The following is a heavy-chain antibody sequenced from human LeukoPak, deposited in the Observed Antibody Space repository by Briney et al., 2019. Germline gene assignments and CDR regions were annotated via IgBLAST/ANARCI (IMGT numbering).Heavy chain of an antibody. V-gene: IGHV3-20*04. J-gene: IGHJ4*02. CDR3: ARAPITSPFYFDY. D-gene: IGHD2-2*01. CDR2: INWSGGST. CDR1: GFAFDEHG. Sequence: PGGSLRPSCTASGFAFDEHGMSWVRQVPGKGLEWVSGINWSGGSTGYADPLRGRFTISRDNAKNSLYLQMDSLRAEDPALYYCARAPITSPFYFDYWGQGTLVTVSS.